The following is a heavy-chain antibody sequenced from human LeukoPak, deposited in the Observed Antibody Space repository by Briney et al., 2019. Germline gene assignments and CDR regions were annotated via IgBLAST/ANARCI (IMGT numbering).Heavy chain of an antibody. V-gene: IGHV3-23*01. J-gene: IGHJ5*02. D-gene: IGHD2-15*01. CDR3: AKEGGYCSGGSCYNWFDP. CDR2: ISGSGGGT. CDR1: GFTFSSYE. Sequence: GGSLRLSCAASGFTFSSYEMNWVRQAPGKGLEWVSAISGSGGGTYYADSVKGRFTISRDNSKNTLYLQMNSLRAEDTAVYYCAKEGGYCSGGSCYNWFDPWGQGTLVTVSS.